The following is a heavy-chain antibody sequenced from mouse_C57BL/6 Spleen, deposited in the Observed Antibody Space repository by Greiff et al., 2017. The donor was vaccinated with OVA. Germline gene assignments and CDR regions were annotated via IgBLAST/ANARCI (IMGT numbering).Heavy chain of an antibody. D-gene: IGHD2-4*01. CDR3: ARWNDYGGDY. CDR2: IQPNSGST. J-gene: IGHJ2*01. Sequence: QVQLQQPGAELVKPGASVKLSCKASGYTFTSYWMHWVKQRPGQGLEWIGMIQPNSGSTNYNEKFKSKATLTVDKSSSTAYMQLSSLTSEDSAVYYCARWNDYGGDYWGQGTTLTVSS. V-gene: IGHV1-64*01. CDR1: GYTFTSYW.